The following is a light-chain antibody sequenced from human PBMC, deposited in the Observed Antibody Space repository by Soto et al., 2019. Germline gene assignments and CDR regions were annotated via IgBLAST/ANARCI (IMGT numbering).Light chain of an antibody. CDR3: QQYGNSLPWT. J-gene: IGKJ1*01. CDR1: QSVSTY. Sequence: EIVLTQSPATLSLSPGERASLSCRASQSVSTYLAWYQQKPGQAPRLLIYGASSRATGIPDRFSGSGSGTDFTLTISRLEPEDFAVYYCQQYGNSLPWTLGQGTKVDIK. CDR2: GAS. V-gene: IGKV3-20*01.